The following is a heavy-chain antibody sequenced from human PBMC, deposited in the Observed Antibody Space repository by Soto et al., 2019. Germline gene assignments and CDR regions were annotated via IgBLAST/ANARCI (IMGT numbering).Heavy chain of an antibody. CDR2: ISSSSSTI. CDR3: ATTQGPKGVVVAALP. CDR1: GFTFSSYS. Sequence: EVQLVESGGGLVQPGGSLRLSCAASGFTFSSYSMNWVRQAPGKGLEWVSYISSSSSTIYYADSVKGRFTISRDNAKNSLYLQMNSLRAEDTAVYYCATTQGPKGVVVAALPWGQGTLVTVSS. J-gene: IGHJ5*02. V-gene: IGHV3-48*01. D-gene: IGHD2-15*01.